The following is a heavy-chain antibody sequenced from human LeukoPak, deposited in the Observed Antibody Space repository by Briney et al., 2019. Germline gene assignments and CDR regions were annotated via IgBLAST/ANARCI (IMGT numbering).Heavy chain of an antibody. CDR3: AKEHRGGSYY. Sequence: GGSLRLSCAASGFTFSGSAMHWVRQASGKGLEWVGRIRSKANSYATAYAASVKGRFTISRDDSKNTAYLQMNSLKTEDTAVYYCAKEHRGGSYYWGQGTLVTVSS. V-gene: IGHV3-73*01. J-gene: IGHJ4*02. CDR2: IRSKANSYAT. CDR1: GFTFSGSA. D-gene: IGHD2-15*01.